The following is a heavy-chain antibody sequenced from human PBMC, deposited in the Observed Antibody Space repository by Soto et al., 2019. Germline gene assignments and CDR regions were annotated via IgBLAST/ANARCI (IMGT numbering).Heavy chain of an antibody. Sequence: SETLCLTCSVYGGSFSGYYWSWIRQPPGKGLEWIGEIKHSGSTNYNPSLKSRVTISADTSKNQFSLKLSSVTAADTAVYYCAKGKLPDYWGQGTLV. CDR1: GGSFSGYY. V-gene: IGHV4-34*01. J-gene: IGHJ4*02. CDR3: AKGKLPDY. CDR2: IKHSGST.